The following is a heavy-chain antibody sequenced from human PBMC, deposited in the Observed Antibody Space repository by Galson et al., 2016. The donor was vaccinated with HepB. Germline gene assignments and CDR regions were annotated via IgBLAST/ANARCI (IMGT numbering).Heavy chain of an antibody. CDR3: ARGLRSTTDEFDY. CDR1: GGAFSSFA. V-gene: IGHV1-69*13. CDR2: IIPIFGAV. Sequence: SVKVSCKASGGAFSSFAISWVRQAPGQGLEWMGGIIPIFGAVNYDQKFQGRVAITADESTRTAYMDPSSLRYEDTAVYYCARGLRSTTDEFDYWGQGTLVTVSS. J-gene: IGHJ4*02. D-gene: IGHD4-17*01.